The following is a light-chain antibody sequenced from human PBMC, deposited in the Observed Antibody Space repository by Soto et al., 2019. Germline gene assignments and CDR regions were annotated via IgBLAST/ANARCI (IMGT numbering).Light chain of an antibody. CDR1: QGISSY. CDR3: QQLNSYRYT. Sequence: DIQLTQSPSFLSASVGDGVTITCRASQGISSYLAWYQQKPGKAPKLLIYAASTLQSGVPSRFSGSGSGTEFTLTISSLQPEDFATYYCQQLNSYRYTFGQGTKLEIK. CDR2: AAS. J-gene: IGKJ2*01. V-gene: IGKV1-9*01.